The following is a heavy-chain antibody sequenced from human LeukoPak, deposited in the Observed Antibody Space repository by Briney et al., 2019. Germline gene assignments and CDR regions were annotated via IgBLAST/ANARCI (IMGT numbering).Heavy chain of an antibody. Sequence: SGGSLRLSCAASGFTFSSYGMHWFRQAPGKGLDWVAYIRNDASNTYYADSVKGRFSISRDNSKNTVYLQMNSLIPEDTAVYYCAKRAGSAWSAGAWGQGTLVTVSS. V-gene: IGHV3-30*02. CDR1: GFTFSSYG. D-gene: IGHD3-10*01. CDR2: IRNDASNT. J-gene: IGHJ5*02. CDR3: AKRAGSAWSAGA.